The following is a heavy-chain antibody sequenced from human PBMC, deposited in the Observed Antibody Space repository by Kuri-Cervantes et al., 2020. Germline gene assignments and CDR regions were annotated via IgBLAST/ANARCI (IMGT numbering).Heavy chain of an antibody. CDR2: IYHSGST. V-gene: IGHV4-38-2*01. D-gene: IGHD3-22*01. J-gene: IGHJ4*02. CDR1: GYSISSGYY. CDR3: ASSSGYPTADY. Sequence: GSLRLSCAVSGYSISSGYYWGWIRQPPGKGLEWIGSIYHSGSTYYNPSLKSRVTISVDTSKNQFSLKLSSVTAADTAVYYCASSSGYPTADYWGQGTLVTVSS.